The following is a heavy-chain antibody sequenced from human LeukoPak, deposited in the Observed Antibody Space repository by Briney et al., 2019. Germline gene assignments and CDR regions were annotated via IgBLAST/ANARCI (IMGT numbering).Heavy chain of an antibody. CDR1: GGSFSGYY. D-gene: IGHD3-22*01. CDR2: MNPSGST. J-gene: IGHJ6*03. V-gene: IGHV4-34*01. Sequence: NPSETLSLTCAVYGGSFSGYYWTWIRHTPEKGLEWIGEMNPSGSTNYNPSLKSRVTISVDTSKHQFSLTLSSVTAADTAVYYCARGRQDVTMIVVIMTAVSYYLDVWGKGTTVTVS. CDR3: ARGRQDVTMIVVIMTAVSYYLDV.